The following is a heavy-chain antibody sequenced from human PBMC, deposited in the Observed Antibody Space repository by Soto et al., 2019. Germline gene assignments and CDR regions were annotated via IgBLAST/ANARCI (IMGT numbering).Heavy chain of an antibody. Sequence: GGSLRLSCAASGFPFSSYWMHWVRQAPGKGLVWVSRINSDGSSTTYADSVKGRFTISRDNAKNILYLQMNSLRAEDTAVYYCTRGTSASGWLLWGQGTLVTVSS. CDR3: TRGTSASGWLL. V-gene: IGHV3-74*01. CDR1: GFPFSSYW. J-gene: IGHJ4*02. CDR2: INSDGSST. D-gene: IGHD6-19*01.